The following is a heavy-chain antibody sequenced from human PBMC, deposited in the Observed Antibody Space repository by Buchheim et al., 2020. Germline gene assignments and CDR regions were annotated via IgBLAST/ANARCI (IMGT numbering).Heavy chain of an antibody. Sequence: QVQLVQSGAEVKKPGSSVKVSCKASGGTFSSYAISWVRRAPGQGLEWMGRIIPILGIANYAQKFQSRVTITADKSTSTAYMELSSLRSEDTAVYYCAREGLRYFDWLLLYYYYGMDVWGQGTT. CDR2: IIPILGIA. V-gene: IGHV1-69*04. J-gene: IGHJ6*02. CDR1: GGTFSSYA. CDR3: AREGLRYFDWLLLYYYYGMDV. D-gene: IGHD3-9*01.